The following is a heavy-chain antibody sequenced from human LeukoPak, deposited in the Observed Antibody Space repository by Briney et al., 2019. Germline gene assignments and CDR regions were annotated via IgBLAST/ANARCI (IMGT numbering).Heavy chain of an antibody. CDR1: GFTFSTYW. V-gene: IGHV3-7*01. D-gene: IGHD3-22*01. Sequence: GGSLRLSCAASGFTFSTYWMTWVRQAPGKGLEWVANINQNGSETYYVDSVKGRVTISRDNAKNSLYLQMNSLRVEDTAVYYCARKKYYYDTSTYGWFDPWGQGISVTVSS. CDR2: INQNGSET. CDR3: ARKKYYYDTSTYGWFDP. J-gene: IGHJ5*02.